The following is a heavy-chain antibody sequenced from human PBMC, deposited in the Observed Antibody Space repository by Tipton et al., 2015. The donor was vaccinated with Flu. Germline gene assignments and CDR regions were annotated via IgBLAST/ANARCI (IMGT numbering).Heavy chain of an antibody. CDR1: GASISGYY. J-gene: IGHJ4*02. CDR2: ISYSGTT. D-gene: IGHD4-17*01. Sequence: LRLSCSVSGASISGYYWNWIRQRPGKGLEWLAHISYSGTTDYNPSLKSRLTVSADTSKNQFSLKLTSVTATDTAIYYCASAPTMTTFFFWGQGTLVTVSS. V-gene: IGHV4-59*08. CDR3: ASAPTMTTFFF.